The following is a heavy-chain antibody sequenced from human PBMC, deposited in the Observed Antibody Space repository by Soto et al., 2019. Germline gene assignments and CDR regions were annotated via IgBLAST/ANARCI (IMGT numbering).Heavy chain of an antibody. V-gene: IGHV3-33*01. Sequence: PGGSLRLSCAASGFTFSSYGMHWVRQAPGKGLEWVAVIWYDGSNKYYADSVKGRFTISRDNSKNTLYLQMNSLRAEDTAVYYCAREGSGYSGSSIPYYYYGMDVWGQGTTVTVSS. D-gene: IGHD1-26*01. CDR3: AREGSGYSGSSIPYYYYGMDV. J-gene: IGHJ6*02. CDR1: GFTFSSYG. CDR2: IWYDGSNK.